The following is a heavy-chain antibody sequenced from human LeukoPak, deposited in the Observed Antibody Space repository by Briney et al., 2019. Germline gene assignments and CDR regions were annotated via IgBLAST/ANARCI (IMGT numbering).Heavy chain of an antibody. D-gene: IGHD1-26*01. CDR3: ARDQSGTYCVDY. V-gene: IGHV3-30*04. Sequence: GGSLRLSCAASGFTFRTFAIHWVRQAPGKGLEWVAFISYDGGAKYYADSVKGRFTISRDSSKNTVYLQMNNLRAEDTSLYYCARDQSGTYCVDYWGQGTLVTVSS. CDR1: GFTFRTFA. CDR2: ISYDGGAK. J-gene: IGHJ4*02.